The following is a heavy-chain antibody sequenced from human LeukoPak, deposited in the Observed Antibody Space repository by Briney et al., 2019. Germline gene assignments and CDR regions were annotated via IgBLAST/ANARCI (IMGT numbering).Heavy chain of an antibody. CDR1: GFTFSSYG. V-gene: IGHV3-30*18. CDR3: AKDIVGAPSY. D-gene: IGHD1-26*01. J-gene: IGHJ4*02. CDR2: ISYDGSNK. Sequence: GGSLRLSCAASGFTFSSYGMHWVRQAPGKGLEWVAVISYDGSNKYYADSVKGRFTISRDNSKNTLYLRMNSLRAEDTAVYYCAKDIVGAPSYWGQGTLVTVSS.